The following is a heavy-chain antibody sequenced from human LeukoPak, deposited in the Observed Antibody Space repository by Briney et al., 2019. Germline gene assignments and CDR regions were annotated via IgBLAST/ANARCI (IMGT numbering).Heavy chain of an antibody. V-gene: IGHV3-21*01. CDR2: ISSSSYI. Sequence: GGSMRLSCAASGFTFSSYSMNWVRQAPGKGLEWVSSISSSSYIYYADSVKGRFTISRDNAKNSLYLQMNSLRAEDTAVYYCARDQDNWRPKWFDPWGQGTLVTVSS. CDR3: ARDQDNWRPKWFDP. J-gene: IGHJ5*02. D-gene: IGHD1-1*01. CDR1: GFTFSSYS.